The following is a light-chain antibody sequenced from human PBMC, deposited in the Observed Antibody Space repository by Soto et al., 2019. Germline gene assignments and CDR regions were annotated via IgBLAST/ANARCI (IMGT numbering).Light chain of an antibody. Sequence: QLVLTQSPSTSASLGASVKLTCTLTSGHTTYAITWHQQQPEKGPRYLMRVNIDGSHSKGDGIPDRFSGSSSGAERYLTISNLQSEDEADYYCQTWGTGVHWVLGDGTKLTVL. J-gene: IGLJ3*02. CDR3: QTWGTGVHWV. V-gene: IGLV4-69*02. CDR1: SGHTTYA. CDR2: VNIDGSH.